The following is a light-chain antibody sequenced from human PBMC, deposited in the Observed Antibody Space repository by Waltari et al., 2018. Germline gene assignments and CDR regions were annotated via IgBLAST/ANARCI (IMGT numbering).Light chain of an antibody. CDR2: SNN. CDR1: SANIGSNP. Sequence: QSVLTQPPSVSGTPGQRVTISCSGSSANIGSNPVTWYHQLPGTAPKVLIYSNNQQPSGVPDRFAGSKSGTSASLAISGLQSEDEADYYCAAWDDSLTSFVCGSGTTVTVL. V-gene: IGLV1-44*01. CDR3: AAWDDSLTSFV. J-gene: IGLJ1*01.